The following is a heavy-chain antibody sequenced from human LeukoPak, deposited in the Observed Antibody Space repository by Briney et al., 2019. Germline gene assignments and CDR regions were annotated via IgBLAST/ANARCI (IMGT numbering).Heavy chain of an antibody. CDR3: AKWGDDDILTGYYDSDY. Sequence: PGASLRLSCAASGFTFSNYAMSWVRQAPGKGLEWVSAIVGSGSSTYYADSVKGRFTISRDNSKNTLYLQLNRLRAVDTAVYYCAKWGDDDILTGYYDSDYWGQGTLVTVSS. CDR1: GFTFSNYA. CDR2: IVGSGSST. J-gene: IGHJ4*02. V-gene: IGHV3-23*01. D-gene: IGHD3-9*01.